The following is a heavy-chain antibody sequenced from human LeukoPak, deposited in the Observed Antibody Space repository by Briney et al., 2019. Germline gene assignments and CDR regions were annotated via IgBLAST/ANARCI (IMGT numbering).Heavy chain of an antibody. CDR3: ARGVPAAGSIRFDP. Sequence: PSETLSLTCAVSGGSITSGNRWSWVRQPPGKGLEWIGEIYHSGSTNYNPSLKSRVTISVDKSKNQFSLILNSVTAADTAVYYCARGVPAAGSIRFDPWGQGTLVTVSS. CDR2: IYHSGST. D-gene: IGHD6-13*01. J-gene: IGHJ5*02. V-gene: IGHV4-4*02. CDR1: GGSITSGNR.